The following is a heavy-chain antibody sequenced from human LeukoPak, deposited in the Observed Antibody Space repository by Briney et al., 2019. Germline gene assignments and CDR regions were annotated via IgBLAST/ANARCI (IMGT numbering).Heavy chain of an antibody. D-gene: IGHD3-22*01. V-gene: IGHV3-48*03. Sequence: PGGSLRLSCAASGFTFSSYEMNWVRQAPGKGLEWVSYISSGSTIYYADSVKGRFTISRGNAKNSLFLQMNSLRAEDTAAYYCARGPFPYYYDSSGYRKRAFDIWGQGTMVTVSS. CDR1: GFTFSSYE. CDR3: ARGPFPYYYDSSGYRKRAFDI. J-gene: IGHJ3*02. CDR2: ISSGSTI.